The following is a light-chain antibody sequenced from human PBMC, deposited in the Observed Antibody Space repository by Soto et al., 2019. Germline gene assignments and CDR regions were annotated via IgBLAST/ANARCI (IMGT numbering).Light chain of an antibody. V-gene: IGLV1-51*01. CDR2: ADN. CDR3: GTWDTSLSADVL. CDR1: TSNIGNNY. J-gene: IGLJ3*02. Sequence: QSVLTQPPSVSAAPGQKVTISCSGSTSNIGNNYVSWYQQLPGTAPKLLIYADNERPSGIPDRFSGSKSGTSATLGITGLQTGDEADYYCGTWDTSLSADVLFGGGTKVTVL.